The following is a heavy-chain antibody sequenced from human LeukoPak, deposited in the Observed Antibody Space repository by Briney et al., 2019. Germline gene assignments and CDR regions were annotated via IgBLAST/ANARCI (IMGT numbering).Heavy chain of an antibody. CDR3: ASSYYYDSSGTGNWFDP. J-gene: IGHJ5*02. Sequence: PSQTLSLTCTVSGGSISSGDYYWNWIRQPPGKGLEWIGYIYYSGSTYYNPSLKSRVTISVDTSKNQFSLKLSSVTAADTAMYYCASSYYYDSSGTGNWFDPWGQGTLVTVSS. CDR1: GGSISSGDYY. D-gene: IGHD3-22*01. V-gene: IGHV4-30-4*01. CDR2: IYYSGST.